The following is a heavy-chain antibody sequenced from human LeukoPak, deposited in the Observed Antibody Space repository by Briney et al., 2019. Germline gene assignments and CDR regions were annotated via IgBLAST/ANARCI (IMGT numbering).Heavy chain of an antibody. CDR1: GGTFSSYA. D-gene: IGHD5-18*01. V-gene: IGHV1-69*05. CDR3: ASGRLNTAMVDY. Sequence: ASVKVSCKASGGTFSSYAISWVRQAPGQGLEWMGGIIPIFGTANYAQKFQGRVTITTDESTSTAYMELSSLRSEDTAVYYCASGRLNTAMVDYWGQGTLVTVSS. J-gene: IGHJ4*02. CDR2: IIPIFGTA.